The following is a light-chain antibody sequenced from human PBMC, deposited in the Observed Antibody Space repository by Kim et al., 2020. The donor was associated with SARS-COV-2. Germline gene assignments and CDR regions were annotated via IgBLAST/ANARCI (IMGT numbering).Light chain of an antibody. V-gene: IGKV3-20*01. Sequence: FPGERATLSCRASQSVSSSYLAWYQQKPGQAPRLLIYGASSRATGIPDRFSGSGSGTDFTLTISRLEPEDFAVYYCQQYGSSLVTFGQGTKVDIK. J-gene: IGKJ1*01. CDR1: QSVSSSY. CDR2: GAS. CDR3: QQYGSSLVT.